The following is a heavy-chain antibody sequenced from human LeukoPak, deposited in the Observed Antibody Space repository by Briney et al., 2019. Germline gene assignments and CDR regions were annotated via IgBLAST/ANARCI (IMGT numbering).Heavy chain of an antibody. Sequence: GGSLRLSCSTFGFTFSDYASHWVRQAPGKGLEWVSSISSSSSYIYYADSVKGRFTISRDNAKNSLYLQMNSLRAEDTAVYYCARSDLTAFVFDYWGQGTLVTVSS. CDR1: GFTFSDYA. CDR3: ARSDLTAFVFDY. J-gene: IGHJ4*02. CDR2: ISSSSSYI. D-gene: IGHD3-9*01. V-gene: IGHV3-21*01.